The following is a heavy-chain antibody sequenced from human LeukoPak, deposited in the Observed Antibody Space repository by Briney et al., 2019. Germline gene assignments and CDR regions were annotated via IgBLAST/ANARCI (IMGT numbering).Heavy chain of an antibody. CDR1: GFTFNSYT. Sequence: GGSLRLSCAASGFTFNSYTMNWVRQAPGKGLEWVSYITGNSNTISYADSVKGRFTFSRDNAKNSLYLQMNSLRDEDTAVYFCARDVHYAFDIWGQGTMVTVSS. D-gene: IGHD1-1*01. V-gene: IGHV3-48*02. CDR3: ARDVHYAFDI. J-gene: IGHJ3*02. CDR2: ITGNSNTI.